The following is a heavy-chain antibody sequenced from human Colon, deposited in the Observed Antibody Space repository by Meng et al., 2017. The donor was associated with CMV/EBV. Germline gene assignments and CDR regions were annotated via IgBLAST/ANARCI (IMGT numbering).Heavy chain of an antibody. J-gene: IGHJ4*02. CDR3: ARRTTLSPHAYYFDY. CDR2: VSYSGDT. V-gene: IGHV4-61*08. D-gene: IGHD4-11*01. CDR1: ASVSIGGSY. Sequence: ASVSIGGSYWSWVRQPPGERLEWIGYVSYSGDTKYGPSLDSLVTMSLDTSTNQFSLKLSSVTAADTALYYCARRTTLSPHAYYFDYWGQGTLVTVSS.